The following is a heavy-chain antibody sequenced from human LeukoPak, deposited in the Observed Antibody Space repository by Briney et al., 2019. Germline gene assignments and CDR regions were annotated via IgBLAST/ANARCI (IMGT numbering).Heavy chain of an antibody. CDR1: GGTFSSYD. CDR3: ARGPGSSANFDY. Sequence: TSVKVSCKASGGTFSSYDINWVRQATGQGLEWMGWMNPNSGNIGYAQKFQGRVTMTRNTSISTAYMELSSLRSEDTAVYYCARGPGSSANFDYWGQGTLVTVSS. V-gene: IGHV1-8*02. J-gene: IGHJ4*02. CDR2: MNPNSGNI. D-gene: IGHD6-6*01.